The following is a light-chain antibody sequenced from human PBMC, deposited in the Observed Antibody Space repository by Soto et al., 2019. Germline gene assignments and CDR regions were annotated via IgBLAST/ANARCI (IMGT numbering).Light chain of an antibody. CDR1: QTVYNY. Sequence: EIVLTQSPATLSLSPGERATLSCRASQTVYNYLVWYQQRPGQAPRLLISDASNRATGIPARFSGSGSGTDSTLAINSLEPEDLAVYFCQERYDWPLTFGGGSKIDMK. CDR2: DAS. J-gene: IGKJ4*01. V-gene: IGKV3-11*01. CDR3: QERYDWPLT.